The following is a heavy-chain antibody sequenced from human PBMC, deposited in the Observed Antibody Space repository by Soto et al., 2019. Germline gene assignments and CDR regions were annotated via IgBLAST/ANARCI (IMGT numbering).Heavy chain of an antibody. CDR1: GGSFRGYY. D-gene: IGHD1-7*01. J-gene: IGHJ5*02. CDR2: INHSGST. CDR3: ARGRKRTGTTWRNWFDP. V-gene: IGHV4-34*01. Sequence: SETLYLTCAVYGGSFRGYYWSWIRQPPGKGLEWIGEINHSGSTNYNPSLKSRVTISVDTSKNQFSLKLSSVTAADTAVYYCARGRKRTGTTWRNWFDPWGQGTLVTVSS.